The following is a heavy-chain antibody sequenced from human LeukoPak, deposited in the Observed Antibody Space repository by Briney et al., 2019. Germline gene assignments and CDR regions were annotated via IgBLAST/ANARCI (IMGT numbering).Heavy chain of an antibody. D-gene: IGHD6-19*01. CDR1: GYTFTTYA. CDR2: VNTYSGNP. V-gene: IGHV7-4-1*02. J-gene: IGHJ4*02. CDR3: AISRIAVTGTPLGY. Sequence: GASVKVSCKTSGYTFTTYAVNWVRQAAGQGLEWMGWVNTYSGNPTYTQGFTGRFVFSLDTSVSTAYPQISSLKAEDTAIYYCAISRIAVTGTPLGYWGQGTLVTDSS.